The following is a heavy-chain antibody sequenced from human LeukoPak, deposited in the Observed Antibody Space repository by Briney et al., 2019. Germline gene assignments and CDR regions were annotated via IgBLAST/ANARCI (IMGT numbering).Heavy chain of an antibody. V-gene: IGHV1-24*01. CDR2: FDPEEGET. Sequence: ASVKVSRKVSGYTLTELSLHWLRQAPGKGLDWMGGFDPEEGETILVQKFRSRVTMTEETSTDTAYMEQCSLRSEDTAVYYCATDHHYESSGYYPFTYWGQGTLVTVSS. CDR3: ATDHHYESSGYYPFTY. CDR1: GYTLTELS. D-gene: IGHD3-22*01. J-gene: IGHJ4*02.